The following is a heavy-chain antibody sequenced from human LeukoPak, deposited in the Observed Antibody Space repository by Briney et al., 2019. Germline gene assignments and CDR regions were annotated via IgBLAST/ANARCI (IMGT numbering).Heavy chain of an antibody. J-gene: IGHJ4*02. V-gene: IGHV5-51*01. CDR1: GYSFTSHW. Sequence: GESLKISCKSSGYSFTSHWIGWVRQMPGKGLEWMGIIYPGDSDTRYSPSFQGQVTISADKSISTAYLQWSSLKASDTAMYYCARRSPYSSSWYLDYWGQGTLVTVSS. CDR3: ARRSPYSSSWYLDY. CDR2: IYPGDSDT. D-gene: IGHD6-13*01.